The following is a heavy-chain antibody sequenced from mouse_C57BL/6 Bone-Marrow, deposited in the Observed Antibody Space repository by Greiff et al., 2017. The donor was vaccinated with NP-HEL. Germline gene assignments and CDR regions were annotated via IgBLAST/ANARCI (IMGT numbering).Heavy chain of an antibody. V-gene: IGHV5-6*01. CDR1: GFTFSSYG. D-gene: IGHD2-2*01. CDR3: ARQVYGYAYLDV. CDR2: ISSGGSYT. J-gene: IGHJ1*03. Sequence: EVQRVESGGDLVKPGGSLKLSCAASGFTFSSYGMSWVRQTPDKRLEWVATISSGGSYTYYPDSVKGRFTISRDNAKNTLYLQMSSLKSEDTAMYYCARQVYGYAYLDVWGTGTTVTVSS.